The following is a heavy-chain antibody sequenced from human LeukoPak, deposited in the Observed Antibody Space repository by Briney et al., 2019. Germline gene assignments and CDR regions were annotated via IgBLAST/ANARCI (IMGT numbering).Heavy chain of an antibody. D-gene: IGHD2-15*01. V-gene: IGHV3-23*01. CDR2: ISGSDST. J-gene: IGHJ6*02. Sequence: GGSLRLSCAASGFTFSNAWMSWVRLAPGKGLEWVSAISGSDSTYYADSVKGRFTISRDNSKNTLHLQMNSLRAGDTAVYYCARYYSGGSCSTSYYYYGLDVWGQGTTVTVSS. CDR3: ARYYSGGSCSTSYYYYGLDV. CDR1: GFTFSNAW.